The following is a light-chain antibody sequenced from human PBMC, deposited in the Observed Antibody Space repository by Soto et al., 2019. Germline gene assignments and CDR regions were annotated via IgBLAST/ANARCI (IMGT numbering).Light chain of an antibody. CDR2: DVS. V-gene: IGLV2-14*03. Sequence: QSLLSHPTSVSGSPGQSTTISCTGTSSDIGAFNYVSWYQQHPGKAPKLMIYDVSNRPSGVSNRFSGSKSGNTASLTISGLQAEDEADYFCSSYTSSTTLYVFGTGTKVTVL. CDR3: SSYTSSTTLYV. CDR1: SSDIGAFNY. J-gene: IGLJ1*01.